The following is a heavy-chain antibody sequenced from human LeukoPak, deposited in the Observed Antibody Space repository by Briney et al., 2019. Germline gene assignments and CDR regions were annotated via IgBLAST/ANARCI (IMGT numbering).Heavy chain of an antibody. D-gene: IGHD3-16*01. Sequence: PGGSLRLSCAASGFTFSSYGMHWVRQAPGKGLEWVAFIRYDGSNKYYADSVKGRFTISRDNSKNTLYLQMNSLRAEDTAVYYCAKDTGPGGAVWGSYFDYWGQGTLVTVSS. CDR3: AKDTGPGGAVWGSYFDY. J-gene: IGHJ4*02. CDR1: GFTFSSYG. CDR2: IRYDGSNK. V-gene: IGHV3-30*02.